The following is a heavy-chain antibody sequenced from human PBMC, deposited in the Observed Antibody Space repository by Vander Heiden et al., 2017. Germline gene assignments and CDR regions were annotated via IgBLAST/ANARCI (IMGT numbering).Heavy chain of an antibody. CDR2: ISGSGGRT. Sequence: EVQLLESGGGLVQPGGSLRLSCAASGFTFISYAMSWVRKAPGKGLEWGSAISGSGGRTYYADAGKGRFTISRDNSKNTLYLQMKRLRAEETAVYYFAKVEWELLHDYFDDWGQGTMVTVSS. CDR1: GFTFISYA. V-gene: IGHV3-23*01. CDR3: AKVEWELLHDYFDD. J-gene: IGHJ4*02. D-gene: IGHD1-26*01.